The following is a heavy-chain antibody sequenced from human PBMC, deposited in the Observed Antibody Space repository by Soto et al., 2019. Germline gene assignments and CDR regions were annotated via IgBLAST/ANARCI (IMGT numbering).Heavy chain of an antibody. CDR2: TYYRSNWRH. CDR1: GDSVSSNTAA. J-gene: IGHJ5*02. Sequence: SQTLSLTCAISGDSVSSNTAAWNWIRSSPSRGLEWLGRTYYRSNWRHDYAVSVKSRITVNPDTSKNHFSLQLNSVTPDDTAVYYCARGVAGNGLDLWGQGTLVTVSS. V-gene: IGHV6-1*01. CDR3: ARGVAGNGLDL. D-gene: IGHD6-19*01.